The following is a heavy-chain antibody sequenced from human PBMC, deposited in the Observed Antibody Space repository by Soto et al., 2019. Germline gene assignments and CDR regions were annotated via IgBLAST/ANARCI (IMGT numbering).Heavy chain of an antibody. D-gene: IGHD6-13*01. CDR1: GGSISSYY. J-gene: IGHJ5*02. CDR3: ARGHSSSWYLRGWGWFDP. V-gene: IGHV4-59*01. CDR2: IYYSGST. Sequence: KPSETLSLTCTVSGGSISSYYWSWIRQPPGKGLEWIGYIYYSGSTNYNPSLKSRVTISVDTSKNQFSLKLSSVTAADTAVYYCARGHSSSWYLRGWGWFDPWGQGTLVTVSS.